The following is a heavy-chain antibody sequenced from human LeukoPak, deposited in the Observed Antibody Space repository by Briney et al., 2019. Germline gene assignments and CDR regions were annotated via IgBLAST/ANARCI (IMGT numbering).Heavy chain of an antibody. V-gene: IGHV3-7*03. CDR3: AKDQRWESPHYLDS. CDR2: INHNGNVN. CDR1: GFTFSSYW. D-gene: IGHD1-26*01. J-gene: IGHJ4*02. Sequence: GGSLRLSCAASGFTFSSYWMNWARQAPGKGLEWVASINHNGNVNYYVDSVKGRFTISRDNSKNTLYVQMNSLRDEDTAVCYCAKDQRWESPHYLDSWGQGTLVTVSS.